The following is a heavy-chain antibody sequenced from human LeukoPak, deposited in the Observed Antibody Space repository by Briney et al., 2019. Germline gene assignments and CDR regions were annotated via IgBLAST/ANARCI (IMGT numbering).Heavy chain of an antibody. D-gene: IGHD5/OR15-5a*01. CDR3: ARESTPVDY. Sequence: GGSLRLSCAASGFTFSSYEMNWVRQAPGKGLEWVSYISSSGSTMYYADSVKGRFTISRDNAKNSLYLQMNSLRAEDTAVYYCARESTPVDYWGQGTLVTDSS. CDR2: ISSSGSTM. V-gene: IGHV3-48*03. J-gene: IGHJ4*02. CDR1: GFTFSSYE.